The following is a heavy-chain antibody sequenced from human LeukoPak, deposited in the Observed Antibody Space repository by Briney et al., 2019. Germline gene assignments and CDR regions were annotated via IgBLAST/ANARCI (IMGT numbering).Heavy chain of an antibody. CDR1: GGSISSNNW. Sequence: SGTLSLTCVVSGGSISSNNWWSWVRQSPGKGLEWIGEINHSGSTNYNPSLKSRVTILVDKSKNQLSLKMTSVTAADTAEYYCARRGSWGEPRPFDYWGQGSLVTVSS. CDR2: INHSGST. CDR3: ARRGSWGEPRPFDY. V-gene: IGHV4-4*02. D-gene: IGHD3-16*01. J-gene: IGHJ4*02.